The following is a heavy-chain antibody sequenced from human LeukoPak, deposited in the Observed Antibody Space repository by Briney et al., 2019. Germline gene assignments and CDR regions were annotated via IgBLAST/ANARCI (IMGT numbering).Heavy chain of an antibody. J-gene: IGHJ4*02. CDR1: GYTFTSYA. CDR2: IIPIFGTA. Sequence: GASVKVSCKASGYTFTSYAISWVRQAPGQGLEWMGGIIPIFGTANYAQKFQGRVTITADESTSTAYMELSSLRSEDTAVYYCARAGNTYYYDSSGYLGTFDYWGQGTLVTVSS. D-gene: IGHD3-22*01. CDR3: ARAGNTYYYDSSGYLGTFDY. V-gene: IGHV1-69*13.